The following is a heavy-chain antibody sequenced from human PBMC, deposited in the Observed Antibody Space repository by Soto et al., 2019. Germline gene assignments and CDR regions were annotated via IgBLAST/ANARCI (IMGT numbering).Heavy chain of an antibody. J-gene: IGHJ6*02. V-gene: IGHV4-4*02. CDR2: IHHSGST. CDR3: AREDDGGDRDYYGLDV. Sequence: SETLSLTCAFSGGSISRSNCRSWVRQPPRKGLEWIGEIHHSGSTNYNPSLKSRVTISVDMSKDQFSLQLSSVTAADTAVYFCAREDDGGDRDYYGLDVWGQGTTVTVSS. CDR1: GGSISRSNC. D-gene: IGHD2-21*02.